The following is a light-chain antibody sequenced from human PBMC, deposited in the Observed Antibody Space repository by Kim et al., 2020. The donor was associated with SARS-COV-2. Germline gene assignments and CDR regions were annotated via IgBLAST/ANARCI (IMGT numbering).Light chain of an antibody. CDR1: RGSIASNY. Sequence: NFMLTQPHSVAESPGKTVTISCTRSRGSIASNYVQWYQQRPGSAPTTVLYADKQRPSGVPDRFSGSIDSSSNSASLTISGMRPEDEADYYCQSYDSTNHWVFGGGTQLTVL. CDR3: QSYDSTNHWV. CDR2: ADK. J-gene: IGLJ3*02. V-gene: IGLV6-57*04.